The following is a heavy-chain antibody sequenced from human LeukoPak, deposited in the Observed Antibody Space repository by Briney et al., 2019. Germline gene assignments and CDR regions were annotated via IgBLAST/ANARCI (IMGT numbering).Heavy chain of an antibody. D-gene: IGHD3-10*01. CDR2: IKQDGSEK. J-gene: IGHJ4*02. CDR1: GFTFSSYW. CDR3: ARGLRAYGSGRLDY. Sequence: GGSLRLSCAASGFTFSSYWMSWVRQAPGKGLEWVANIKQDGSEKYYVDSVKGRFTISRDNSKNSLYLQMNSLRAEDTALYYCARGLRAYGSGRLDYWGQGTLVTVSS. V-gene: IGHV3-7*03.